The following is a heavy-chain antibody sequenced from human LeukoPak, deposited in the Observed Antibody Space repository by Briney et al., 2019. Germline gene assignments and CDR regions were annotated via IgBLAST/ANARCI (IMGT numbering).Heavy chain of an antibody. V-gene: IGHV3-20*04. CDR2: INWNGGST. Sequence: GGSLRLSCAASGFTFDDYGMSWVRQAPGKGLEWVSGINWNGGSTGYADSVKGRFTISRDNAKNTLYLQMNSLRAEDTAVYYCARRSAARDAFDIWGQGTMVTGSS. D-gene: IGHD6-6*01. CDR3: ARRSAARDAFDI. CDR1: GFTFDDYG. J-gene: IGHJ3*02.